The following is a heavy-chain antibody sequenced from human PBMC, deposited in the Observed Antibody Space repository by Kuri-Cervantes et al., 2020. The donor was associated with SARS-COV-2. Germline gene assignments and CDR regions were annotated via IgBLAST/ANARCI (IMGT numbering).Heavy chain of an antibody. Sequence: ESLKISCAVYGGSFSGYYWSWIRQPAGKGLEWIGYIYTSGSTNYNPSLKSRVTISVDTSKNQFSLKLSSVTAADTAVYYCARGVVWFDPWGQGTLVTVSS. V-gene: IGHV4-4*09. CDR2: IYTSGST. J-gene: IGHJ5*02. CDR1: GGSFSGYY. CDR3: ARGVVWFDP. D-gene: IGHD3-3*01.